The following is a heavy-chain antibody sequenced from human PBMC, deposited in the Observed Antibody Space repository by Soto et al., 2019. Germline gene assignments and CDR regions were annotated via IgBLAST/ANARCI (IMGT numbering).Heavy chain of an antibody. D-gene: IGHD2-8*01. CDR3: ARGWHCANGVCYTEIDC. J-gene: IGHJ4*02. CDR1: GFTFSSYA. Sequence: QVQLVESGGGVVQPGRSLRLSYAASGFTFSSYAMHWVRQAPGKGLEWVAVISYDGSNKYYADSVKGRFTISRDNSKNTLYLQMNSLRAEDTAVYYCARGWHCANGVCYTEIDCWGQGTLVTVSS. CDR2: ISYDGSNK. V-gene: IGHV3-30-3*01.